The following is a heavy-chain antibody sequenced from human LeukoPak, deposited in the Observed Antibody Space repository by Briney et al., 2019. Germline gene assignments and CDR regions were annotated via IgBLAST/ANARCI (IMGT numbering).Heavy chain of an antibody. V-gene: IGHV4-59*01. CDR2: IYYSGIT. D-gene: IGHD6-19*01. J-gene: IGHJ3*02. CDR3: ARGFDSSSGWYPAFDI. Sequence: SETLSLTCTGSGGSIRGYYWSWIRQPPGKGLEYIGYIYYSGITNYNPSLKSRVTISVDTSKNQFSLRLNSVTAADTAMYYCARGFDSSSGWYPAFDIWGHGTMGTVSS. CDR1: GGSIRGYY.